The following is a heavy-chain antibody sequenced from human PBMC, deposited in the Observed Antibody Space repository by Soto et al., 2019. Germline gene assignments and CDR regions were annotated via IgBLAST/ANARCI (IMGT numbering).Heavy chain of an antibody. CDR2: ISGSGGST. V-gene: IGHV3-23*01. J-gene: IGHJ4*02. CDR1: GFTFSSNA. D-gene: IGHD6-19*01. Sequence: EVQLLESGGGLVQPGGSLRLSCAASGFTFSSNAMSWVRQAPGRGLEWVSAISGSGGSTYYADSVKGRFSISRDNSKNTLYLQMNSLRAEDTAVYYCAKSVWYKQWLHWGQGTLVTVSS. CDR3: AKSVWYKQWLH.